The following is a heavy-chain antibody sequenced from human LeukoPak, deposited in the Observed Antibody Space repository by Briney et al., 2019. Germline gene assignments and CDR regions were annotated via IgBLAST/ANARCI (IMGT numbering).Heavy chain of an antibody. CDR2: INPDGSRT. J-gene: IGHJ4*02. V-gene: IGHV3-74*01. CDR3: AKSRRSYGGNAIFDY. Sequence: TGGSLRLSCAASGFTLSSYWMHWVRQAPGKGLVWVSRINPDGSRTNYADSVKGRFTISRDKAKNTLYLQMNSLRAEDTAVYYCAKSRRSYGGNAIFDYWGQGTLVTVSS. D-gene: IGHD4-23*01. CDR1: GFTLSSYW.